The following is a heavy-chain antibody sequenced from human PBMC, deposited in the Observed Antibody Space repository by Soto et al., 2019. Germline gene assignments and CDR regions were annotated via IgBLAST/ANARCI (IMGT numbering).Heavy chain of an antibody. V-gene: IGHV1-2*02. J-gene: IGHJ6*02. D-gene: IGHD6-19*01. Sequence: ASVKVSCKASGYTFTGYYMHWVRQAPGQGLEWMGWINPNSGGTNYAQKFQGRITMTRDTSISTAYMELSRLRSDDTAVYYCARMDMVSSGWYQYYYGMDVWGQGTTVTVSS. CDR2: INPNSGGT. CDR3: ARMDMVSSGWYQYYYGMDV. CDR1: GYTFTGYY.